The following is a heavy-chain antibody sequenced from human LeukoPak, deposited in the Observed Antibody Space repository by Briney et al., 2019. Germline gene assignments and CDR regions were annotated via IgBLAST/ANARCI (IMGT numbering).Heavy chain of an antibody. V-gene: IGHV3-23*01. CDR1: GFTFSSYA. D-gene: IGHD2-2*01. CDR2: ISGSGGST. J-gene: IGHJ4*02. CDR3: ARRRCSSTSCFFDY. Sequence: HSGGSLRLSCAASGFTFSSYAMSWVRQAPGKGLEWVSAISGSGGSTYYADSVRGRFTISRDNAKNSLFLQMNTLRAEDTAVYYCARRRCSSTSCFFDYWGQGSLVTVSS.